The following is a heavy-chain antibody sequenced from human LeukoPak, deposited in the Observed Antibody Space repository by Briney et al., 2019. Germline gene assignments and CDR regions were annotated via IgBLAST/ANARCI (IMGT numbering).Heavy chain of an antibody. D-gene: IGHD3-9*01. Sequence: GESLRLSCAASGFTFSSYWMHWVRQAPGKGLVWVSRINSDGSSTSYADSVKGRFTLSRDNAKNTLYLQMNSLRAEDTAVYYCAREYYDILTGFWVPGDYWGQGTLVTVSS. CDR1: GFTFSSYW. CDR2: INSDGSST. V-gene: IGHV3-74*01. CDR3: AREYYDILTGFWVPGDY. J-gene: IGHJ4*02.